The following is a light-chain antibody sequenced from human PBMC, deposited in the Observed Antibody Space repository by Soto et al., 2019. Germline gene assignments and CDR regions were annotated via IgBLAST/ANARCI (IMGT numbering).Light chain of an antibody. Sequence: EIVLTQSPATLSLSPGERATLSCRASQSVSSYLAWYQQKPGQAPRLLIYDASNRATGIPARFSGSGSGTDFTLTISSLEPEDFAVYSCQQRSNWPLTCGGGTKMEIK. CDR3: QQRSNWPLT. V-gene: IGKV3-11*01. CDR2: DAS. J-gene: IGKJ4*01. CDR1: QSVSSY.